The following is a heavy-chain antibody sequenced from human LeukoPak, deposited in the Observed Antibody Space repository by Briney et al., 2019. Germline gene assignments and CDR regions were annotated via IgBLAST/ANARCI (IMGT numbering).Heavy chain of an antibody. Sequence: PGGSLRLSCAASGFTFSSYGMSWVRQAPGKGLEWVSYISSSGSTIYYADSVKGRFTISRDNAKNSLYLQMNSLRAEDTAVYYCARDKRIAAEDWGQGTLVTVSS. CDR2: ISSSGSTI. CDR1: GFTFSSYG. J-gene: IGHJ4*02. CDR3: ARDKRIAAED. D-gene: IGHD6-13*01. V-gene: IGHV3-48*04.